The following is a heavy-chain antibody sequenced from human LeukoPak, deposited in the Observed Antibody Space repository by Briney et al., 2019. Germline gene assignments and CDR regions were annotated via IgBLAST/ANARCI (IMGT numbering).Heavy chain of an antibody. CDR2: IYYSGST. Sequence: PSETLSLTCTVSGGSISSYYWSWIRQPPGKGLEWVGYIYYSGSTNYNPSLKSRFTISVHTSKNPLSLKLSSVTAADTAVYYCARDLLWFGEFTCNYYFYGMDLWGQGTTVTVSS. V-gene: IGHV4-59*01. CDR3: ARDLLWFGEFTCNYYFYGMDL. CDR1: GGSISSYY. D-gene: IGHD3-10*01. J-gene: IGHJ6*02.